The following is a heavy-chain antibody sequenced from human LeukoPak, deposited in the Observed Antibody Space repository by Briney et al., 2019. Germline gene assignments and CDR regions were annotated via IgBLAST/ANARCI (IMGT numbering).Heavy chain of an antibody. V-gene: IGHV3-7*04. CDR1: GFTFSSYW. J-gene: IGHJ4*02. CDR2: IKQDGSEK. D-gene: IGHD3-22*01. CDR3: ARAYYYDSSGYGFDY. Sequence: GGSLRLSCAASGFTFSSYWMSWVRQAPGKGLEWVANIKQDGSEKYYVDSVKGRFTISRDNAKNSLYLQMNSLRAEDTAVCYCARAYYYDSSGYGFDYWGQGTLVTVSS.